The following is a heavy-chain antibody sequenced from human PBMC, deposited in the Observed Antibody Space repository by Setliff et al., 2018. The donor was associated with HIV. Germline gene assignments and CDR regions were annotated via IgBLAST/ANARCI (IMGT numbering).Heavy chain of an antibody. CDR3: ARTTIAVVATDAFDI. D-gene: IGHD6-19*01. V-gene: IGHV2-70*11. CDR1: GFSLTTSGLS. CDR2: IDWDDDK. J-gene: IGHJ3*02. Sequence: SGPTLVNPTPPLKLTCTFSGFSLTTSGLSVSWIRQPPGKALEWLARIDWDDDKYHSTALKTRLTISKDTAKNQVVLTMTNMDPVDTATYFCARTTIAVVATDAFDIWGQGTMVTVSS.